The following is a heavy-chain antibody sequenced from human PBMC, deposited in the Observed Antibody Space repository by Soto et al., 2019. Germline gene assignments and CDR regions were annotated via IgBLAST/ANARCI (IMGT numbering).Heavy chain of an antibody. D-gene: IGHD4-17*01. V-gene: IGHV3-49*04. CDR1: GFTFGDYA. J-gene: IGHJ6*02. CDR3: TRDTPYGDYYYYGMDV. Sequence: GGSLRLSCTASGFTFGDYAMSWVRQAPGKGLEWVGFIRSKAYGGTTEYAASVKGRFTISRDDSKSIAYLQMNSLKTEDTAVYYCTRDTPYGDYYYYGMDVWSQGTTVTVSS. CDR2: IRSKAYGGTT.